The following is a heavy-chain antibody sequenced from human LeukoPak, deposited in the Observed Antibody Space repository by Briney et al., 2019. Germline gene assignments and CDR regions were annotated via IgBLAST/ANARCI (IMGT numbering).Heavy chain of an antibody. D-gene: IGHD3-10*01. CDR2: MNPNSGNT. CDR1: GYTFTSYG. J-gene: IGHJ4*02. V-gene: IGHV1-8*02. Sequence: GASVKVSCKASGYTFTSYGISWVRQGPGQGLEWMGWMNPNSGNTGYAQKFQGRVTMTRNTSISTAYMELSSLRSEDTAVYYCARGWAYYYGSESYYISYYFDYWGQGTRVTVSS. CDR3: ARGWAYYYGSESYYISYYFDY.